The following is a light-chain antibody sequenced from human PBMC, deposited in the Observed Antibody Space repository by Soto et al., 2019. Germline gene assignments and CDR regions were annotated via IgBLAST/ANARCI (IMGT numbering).Light chain of an antibody. J-gene: IGLJ1*01. CDR1: SSDVGGYNY. V-gene: IGLV2-14*01. CDR3: SSYTSSSTPYV. CDR2: DVT. Sequence: QSALAQLASVYGSPGQSITISCTGTSSDVGGYNYVSWYQQHPVKAPKLMIYDVTNRPSGVSDRFSGSKSGNTASLTISGLQAEDEADYYCSSYTSSSTPYVFGTGTKVTVL.